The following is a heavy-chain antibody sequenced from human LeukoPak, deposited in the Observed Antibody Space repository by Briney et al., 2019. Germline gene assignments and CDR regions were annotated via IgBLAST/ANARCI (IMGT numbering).Heavy chain of an antibody. CDR3: ARGPHHFDS. J-gene: IGHJ5*01. Sequence: GRSLRVSCAASGFTFSSHWMQWVRQVPGKGLVWVSRINSDGSDTNYADSVKGRFTISRDNAKNTVYLQMNSLRVEDTAVYYCARGPHHFDSWGQGTLVTVSS. V-gene: IGHV3-74*01. CDR1: GFTFSSHW. CDR2: INSDGSDT.